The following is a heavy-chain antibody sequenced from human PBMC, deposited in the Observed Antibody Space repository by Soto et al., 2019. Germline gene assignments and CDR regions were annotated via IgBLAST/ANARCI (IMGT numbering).Heavy chain of an antibody. CDR3: ARADTSFGVVISSGWFDP. J-gene: IGHJ5*02. CDR2: IIPIFGTA. CDR1: GGTFSSYA. D-gene: IGHD3-3*01. Sequence: QVQLVQSGAEVKKPGSSVKVSCKASGGTFSSYAISWVRQAPGQGLEWMGGIIPIFGTANYAQKFQGRVTIPADESTSTAYMELSSLRSEDTAVYYRARADTSFGVVISSGWFDPWGQGTLVTVSS. V-gene: IGHV1-69*01.